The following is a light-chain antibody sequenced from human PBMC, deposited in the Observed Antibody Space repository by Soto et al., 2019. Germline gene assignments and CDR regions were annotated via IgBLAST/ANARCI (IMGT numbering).Light chain of an antibody. Sequence: QSVLTQPPSVSGALGQRVTISCTGSSSNIGAIYDVHWYQQLPGTAPKLLIHRDTDRPSGVPDRFSGSKSGTSASLAITGLQADDEADYYCQSYDKSLSAWVFGGGTKLTVL. CDR1: SSNIGAIYD. CDR2: RDT. V-gene: IGLV1-40*01. J-gene: IGLJ3*02. CDR3: QSYDKSLSAWV.